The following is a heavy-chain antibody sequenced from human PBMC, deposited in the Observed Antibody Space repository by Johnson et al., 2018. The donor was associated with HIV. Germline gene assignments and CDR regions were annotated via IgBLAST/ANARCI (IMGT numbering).Heavy chain of an antibody. CDR3: AKDGGSYGGAFDI. CDR2: ISYDGSNK. Sequence: QVQLVESGGGVVLPGGSLRLSCAASGFTFSSYAMHWVRQAPGKGLEWLAIISYDGSNKKYADSVKGRFTISRDNSKNTVYLQMNSLRPEDTAVYYCAKDGGSYGGAFDIWGQGTMVTVSS. CDR1: GFTFSSYA. D-gene: IGHD1-26*01. V-gene: IGHV3-30*18. J-gene: IGHJ3*02.